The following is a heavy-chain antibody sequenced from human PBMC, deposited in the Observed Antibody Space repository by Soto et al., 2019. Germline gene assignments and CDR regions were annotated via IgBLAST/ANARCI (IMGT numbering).Heavy chain of an antibody. J-gene: IGHJ4*02. Sequence: PGGSLRLSCAVSGFIFSRYSMNWVRQAPGKGLEWVSSIGTSGSYIYDTDNVKGRFTISRDNTKDLLYLQMNSLRAEDTAIYYCARGSAFIGLDYWGQGT. V-gene: IGHV3-21*01. CDR2: IGTSGSYI. CDR3: ARGSAFIGLDY. CDR1: GFIFSRYS. D-gene: IGHD1-26*01.